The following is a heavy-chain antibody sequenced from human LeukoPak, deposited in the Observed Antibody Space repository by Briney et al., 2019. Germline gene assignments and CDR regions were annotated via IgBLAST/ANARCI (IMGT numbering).Heavy chain of an antibody. CDR3: AKERASRLPFDY. D-gene: IGHD6-25*01. Sequence: PGGSLRLSCAASGFTFSNYGMNWVRQAPGKGLEWVTAISASGGNTYYADSVQGRFTTSRDNAKDTLYLQINSLRAEDTALYYCAKERASRLPFDYWGQGTLVTVSS. V-gene: IGHV3-23*01. J-gene: IGHJ4*02. CDR2: ISASGGNT. CDR1: GFTFSNYG.